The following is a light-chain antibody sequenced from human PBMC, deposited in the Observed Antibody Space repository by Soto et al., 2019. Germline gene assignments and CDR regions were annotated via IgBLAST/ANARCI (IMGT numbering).Light chain of an antibody. V-gene: IGKV1-27*01. J-gene: IGKJ3*01. CDR3: QKYFSVPFT. CDR1: QGIRNN. CDR2: AAS. Sequence: DIQMTQSTSSLSASAGDRVTITCRASQGIRNNLAWYQQKPGEAPKLLIYAASTLQSGVPSRFSGSGSGTDFTLTISSLQPEDVATSYCQKYFSVPFTFGPGTKVVIK.